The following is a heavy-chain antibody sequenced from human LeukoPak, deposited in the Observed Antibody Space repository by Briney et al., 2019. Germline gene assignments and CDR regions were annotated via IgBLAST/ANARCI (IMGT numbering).Heavy chain of an antibody. J-gene: IGHJ4*02. Sequence: GGSLRLSCAASGFTFSNAWMSWVHQAPGKGLEWVGRIKSKTDGGTTDYAAPVKGRFTISRDDSKNTLYLQMNSLKTEDTAVYYCTTDYGGNPYYLDYRGQGTLVTVSS. CDR1: GFTFSNAW. D-gene: IGHD4-23*01. V-gene: IGHV3-15*01. CDR3: TTDYGGNPYYLDY. CDR2: IKSKTDGGTT.